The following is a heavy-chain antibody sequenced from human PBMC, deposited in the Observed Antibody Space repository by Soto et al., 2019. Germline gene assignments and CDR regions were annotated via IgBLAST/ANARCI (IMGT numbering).Heavy chain of an antibody. CDR2: INPNSGGT. CDR1: GYTFTGYY. CDR3: ARDYYASGSYDYYYYVMDV. D-gene: IGHD3-10*01. Sequence: SVKVSCKASGYTFTGYYMHWVRQATGQGLEWMGWINPNSGGTNYAQKLQGLVTMTRDTSISTAYMELSRLRSDDTAVYYCARDYYASGSYDYYYYVMDVWGQGTTVTVSS. J-gene: IGHJ6*02. V-gene: IGHV1-2*04.